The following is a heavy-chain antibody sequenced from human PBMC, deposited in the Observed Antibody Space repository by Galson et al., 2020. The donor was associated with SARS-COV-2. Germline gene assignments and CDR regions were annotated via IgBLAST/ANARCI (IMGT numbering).Heavy chain of an antibody. CDR1: GGSISSSSYY. J-gene: IGHJ3*02. D-gene: IGHD3-10*01. CDR3: ARQNLYPEYYYGSGSYNAFDI. CDR2: IYYSGST. V-gene: IGHV4-39*01. Sequence: SETLSLTCTVSGGSISSSSYYWGWIRQPPGKGLEWIGSIYYSGSTYYNPSLKSRVTISVDTSKNQFSLKLSSVTAADTAVYYCARQNLYPEYYYGSGSYNAFDIWGQGTMVTVSS.